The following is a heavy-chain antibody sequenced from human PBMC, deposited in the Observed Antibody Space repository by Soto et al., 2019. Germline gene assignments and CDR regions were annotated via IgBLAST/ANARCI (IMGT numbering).Heavy chain of an antibody. CDR2: ISWNSGII. Sequence: GGSLRLSCAASGFVFHDYAMHWVRQAPGKGLEWVSGISWNSGIIGYTDSVKGRFTISRDNAKNSLYLQMNSLRPEDTALYYCAKDLPISSGWDEDTYYYYHGMDVWGQGTTVTVSS. V-gene: IGHV3-9*01. J-gene: IGHJ6*02. CDR3: AKDLPISSGWDEDTYYYYHGMDV. D-gene: IGHD6-19*01. CDR1: GFVFHDYA.